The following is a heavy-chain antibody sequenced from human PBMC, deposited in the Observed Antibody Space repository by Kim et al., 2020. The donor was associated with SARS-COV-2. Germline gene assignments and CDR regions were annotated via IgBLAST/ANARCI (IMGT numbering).Heavy chain of an antibody. CDR2: ISGSGGST. V-gene: IGHV3-23*01. Sequence: GGSLRLSCAASGFTFSNYAMTWVRQVPGKGLEWVSAISGSGGSTYYADSVKGRFTISRDNSKNTLYLQMNSLRAEDTAAYYCAKDEVTMVRGVMPIWGQGTLVTVSS. CDR3: AKDEVTMVRGVMPI. D-gene: IGHD3-10*01. J-gene: IGHJ4*02. CDR1: GFTFSNYA.